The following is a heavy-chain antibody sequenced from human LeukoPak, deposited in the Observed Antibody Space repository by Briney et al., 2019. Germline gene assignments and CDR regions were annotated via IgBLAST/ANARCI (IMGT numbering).Heavy chain of an antibody. J-gene: IGHJ2*01. CDR3: AKFRLPGIGLRDWFFDL. CDR2: IYNNGID. Sequence: PSETLSLTCTVSGGSISTYYWSWIRQPPGKGLEWIGYIYNNGIDNYNPSLRSRVTISIDTSKNQLSLKLNSVTAADTAVYYCAKFRLPGIGLRDWFFDLWAVAPWSLSPQ. D-gene: IGHD3-10*01. CDR1: GGSISTYY. V-gene: IGHV4-59*08.